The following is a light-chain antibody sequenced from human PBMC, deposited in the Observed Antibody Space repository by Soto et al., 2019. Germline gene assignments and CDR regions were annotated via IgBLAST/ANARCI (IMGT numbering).Light chain of an antibody. CDR2: DVN. CDR1: SSDVGAYNY. V-gene: IGLV2-14*03. J-gene: IGLJ1*01. CDR3: SSWTSGATYV. Sequence: QSVLTQPASVSGSPGQSITIACTGTSSDVGAYNYVSWYQHYPGKAPKLMIYDVNNRPSGDSNRFSGSKSGNTASLTIYGLQAEDEADYYCSSWTSGATYVFGSGTKVTVL.